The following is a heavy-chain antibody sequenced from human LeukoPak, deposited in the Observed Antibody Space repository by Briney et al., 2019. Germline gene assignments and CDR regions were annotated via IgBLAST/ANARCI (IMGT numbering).Heavy chain of an antibody. D-gene: IGHD3-22*01. Sequence: PSETLSLTCTVSGGSISCSSYYWAWIRQPPGNGLEWIGSIHYSGSTYYNPSLQSRVTISIDTSKNQFSLKLRSVTAADTAVYYCARVVQSTDSSGFYLPEYFQHWGQGTLVTVSS. CDR2: IHYSGST. J-gene: IGHJ1*01. CDR3: ARVVQSTDSSGFYLPEYFQH. CDR1: GGSISCSSYY. V-gene: IGHV4-39*07.